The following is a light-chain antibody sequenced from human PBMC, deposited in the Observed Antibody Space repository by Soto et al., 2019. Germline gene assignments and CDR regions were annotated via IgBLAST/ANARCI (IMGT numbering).Light chain of an antibody. Sequence: DMPLTQSPSTLSESLGDRITIXXRASQSIGTWLAWYQHRPGEGPKLXXHDASSLESGVPSRFSGSGSATEFSLTISSLESGDSGTYHCQQYATYAPSTFGQGTKVEIK. CDR3: QQYATYAPST. CDR2: DAS. V-gene: IGKV1-5*01. J-gene: IGKJ1*01. CDR1: QSIGTW.